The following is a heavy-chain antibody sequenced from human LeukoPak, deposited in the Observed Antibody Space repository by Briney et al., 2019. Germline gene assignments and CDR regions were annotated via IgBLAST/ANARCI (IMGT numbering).Heavy chain of an antibody. CDR1: GFTFSSYS. Sequence: PGGSLRLSCAASGFTFSSYSMNWVRQARGKGLEWVSSISSSSSYIYYADSVKGRFTISRDNAKNSLYLQMNSLRAEDPAVYSCARDQEIVGAARLVATAFDIWGQGTMVTVSS. D-gene: IGHD1-26*01. CDR2: ISSSSSYI. V-gene: IGHV3-21*01. CDR3: ARDQEIVGAARLVATAFDI. J-gene: IGHJ3*02.